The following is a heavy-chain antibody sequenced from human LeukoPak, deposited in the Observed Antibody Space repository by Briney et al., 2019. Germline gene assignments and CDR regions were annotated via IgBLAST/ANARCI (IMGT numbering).Heavy chain of an antibody. Sequence: PGGSLRLSCAASGFTFDDYAMPWVRQAPGKGLEWVSGISWNSGSIGYADSVKGRFTISRDNAKNSLYLQMNSLRAEDTALYYCAKDSGYDYGDYPADYWGQGTLVTVSS. D-gene: IGHD4-17*01. CDR1: GFTFDDYA. J-gene: IGHJ4*02. CDR3: AKDSGYDYGDYPADY. V-gene: IGHV3-9*01. CDR2: ISWNSGSI.